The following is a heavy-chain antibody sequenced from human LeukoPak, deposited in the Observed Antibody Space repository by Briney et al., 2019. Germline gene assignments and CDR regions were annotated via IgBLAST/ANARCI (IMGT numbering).Heavy chain of an antibody. J-gene: IGHJ5*02. CDR3: ARDCEGIQLWFLADPSRMWFDP. CDR1: GGTFSSYA. D-gene: IGHD5-18*01. Sequence: SVKVSCKASGGTFSSYAISWVRQAPGQGLEWMGRIIPILGIANYAQKFQGRVTITADKSTSTAYMELSSLRSEDTAVYYCARDCEGIQLWFLADPSRMWFDPWGQGTLVTVSS. CDR2: IIPILGIA. V-gene: IGHV1-69*04.